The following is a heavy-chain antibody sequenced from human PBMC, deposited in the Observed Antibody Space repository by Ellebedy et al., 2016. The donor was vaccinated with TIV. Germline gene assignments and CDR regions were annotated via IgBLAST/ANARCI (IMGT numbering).Heavy chain of an antibody. CDR3: AFIRGVVVPAPKEESDY. CDR2: INPSGGST. J-gene: IGHJ4*02. CDR1: GGTFSSYA. Sequence: ASVKVSCXASGGTFSSYAISWVRQAPGQGLEWMGIINPSGGSTSYAQKFQGRVTMTRDTSTSTVYMELSSLRSEDTAVYYCAFIRGVVVPAPKEESDYWGQGTLVTVSS. D-gene: IGHD2-2*01. V-gene: IGHV1-46*03.